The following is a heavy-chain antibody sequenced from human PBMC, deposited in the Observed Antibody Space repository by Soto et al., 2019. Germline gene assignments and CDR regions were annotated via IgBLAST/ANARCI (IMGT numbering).Heavy chain of an antibody. D-gene: IGHD4-17*01. J-gene: IGHJ3*02. CDR1: GYTFTSYG. CDR2: TSAYNGNT. V-gene: IGHV1-18*01. Sequence: ASVKVSCKASGYTFTSYGINWVRQAPGQGLEWMGWTSAYNGNTNYAQKLQDRVTMTTDTSSNTAYMELRSLRSDDTAVYYCARDRRGGLTTSDVFDIWGQGTMVTVSS. CDR3: ARDRRGGLTTSDVFDI.